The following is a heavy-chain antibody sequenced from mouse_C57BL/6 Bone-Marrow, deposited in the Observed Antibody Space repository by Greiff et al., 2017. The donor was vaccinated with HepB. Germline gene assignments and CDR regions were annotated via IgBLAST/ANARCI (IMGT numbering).Heavy chain of an antibody. Sequence: QVQLQQSGAELVKPGASVKLSCKASGYTFTSYWMHWVKQRPGQGLEWIGMIHPNSGSTNYNEKFKSKATLTVDKSSSTAYMQLSSLTSEDSAVYYCARWGTTVQARDYWGQGTTLTVSS. CDR1: GYTFTSYW. D-gene: IGHD1-1*01. V-gene: IGHV1-64*01. CDR2: IHPNSGST. CDR3: ARWGTTVQARDY. J-gene: IGHJ2*01.